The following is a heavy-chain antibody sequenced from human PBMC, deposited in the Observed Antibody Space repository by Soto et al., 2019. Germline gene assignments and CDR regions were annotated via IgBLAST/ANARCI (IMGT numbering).Heavy chain of an antibody. CDR3: AKDKTVRGVTILYQFDY. J-gene: IGHJ4*02. CDR1: GFTFSSYA. V-gene: IGHV3-23*01. CDR2: ISGSGGST. D-gene: IGHD3-10*01. Sequence: PGRSLRLSYAASGFTFSSYAMSWVSQAPGKGLEWVSAISGSGGSTYYADSVKGRFTISRDNSKNTLYLQMNSLRAEDTAVYYCAKDKTVRGVTILYQFDYWGQGTLVTVSS.